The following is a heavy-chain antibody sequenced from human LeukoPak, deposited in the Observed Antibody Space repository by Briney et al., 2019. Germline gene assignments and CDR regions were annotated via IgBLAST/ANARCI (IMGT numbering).Heavy chain of an antibody. J-gene: IGHJ4*02. D-gene: IGHD5-24*01. Sequence: SVTVSFKASGGTFSSYAISWVRQAPGQGLEWMGGIIPIFGTANYAQKFQGRVTITADESTSTAYTELSSLRSEDTAVYYCARDRGGRDGYNYLFDYWGQGTLVTVSS. CDR3: ARDRGGRDGYNYLFDY. CDR1: GGTFSSYA. V-gene: IGHV1-69*13. CDR2: IIPIFGTA.